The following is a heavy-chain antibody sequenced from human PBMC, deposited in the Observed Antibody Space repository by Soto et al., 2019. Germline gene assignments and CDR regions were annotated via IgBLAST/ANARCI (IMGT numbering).Heavy chain of an antibody. CDR1: GGTFTNYA. CDR2: IIPIFGTP. V-gene: IGHV1-69*12. Sequence: QVQLVQSGAEVKKPGSSLKVSCKASGGTFTNYAFSWVRQAPGQGPEWMGGIIPIFGTPDYAQKFQGRVIITADESTRTVSMELNSLRSDDTAVYYCARERSVGYCITTTCPKPFYYYAMDVWCQGTSVTVSS. D-gene: IGHD2-2*01. CDR3: ARERSVGYCITTTCPKPFYYYAMDV. J-gene: IGHJ6*02.